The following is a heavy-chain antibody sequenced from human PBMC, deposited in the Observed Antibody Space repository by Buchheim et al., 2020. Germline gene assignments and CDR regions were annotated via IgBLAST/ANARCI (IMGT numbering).Heavy chain of an antibody. CDR1: GFTVSSNY. D-gene: IGHD2-2*01. J-gene: IGHJ6*02. CDR2: IYSGGST. CDR3: ARGYQLPYYYYYGMDV. V-gene: IGHV3-66*01. Sequence: EVQLVESGGGLVQPGGSLRLSCAASGFTVSSNYVSWVRQAPGKGLEWVSVIYSGGSTYYADSVKGRLTISRDNSKNTLYLQMNSLRAEDTAVYYCARGYQLPYYYYYGMDVWGQGTT.